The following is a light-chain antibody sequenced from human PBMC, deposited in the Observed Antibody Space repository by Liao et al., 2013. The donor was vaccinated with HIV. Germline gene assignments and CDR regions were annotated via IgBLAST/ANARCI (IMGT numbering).Light chain of an antibody. CDR2: YDS. CDR3: QVWDSSSDCYV. CDR1: KLGDKY. J-gene: IGLJ1*01. Sequence: SYELTQPPSVSVSPGQTASITCSGDKLGDKYACWYQQKPGQAPVLVIYYDSDRPSGIPERFSGSNSGNTPTLTISRVEAGDEADYYCQVWDSSSDCYVFGTGTKVTVL. V-gene: IGLV3-1*01.